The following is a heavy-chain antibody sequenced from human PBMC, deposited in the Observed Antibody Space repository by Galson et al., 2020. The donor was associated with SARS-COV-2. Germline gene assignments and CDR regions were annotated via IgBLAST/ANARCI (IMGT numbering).Heavy chain of an antibody. CDR2: INGGGTNT. CDR3: ARFPSDSGAIYPSSFDV. J-gene: IGHJ3*01. Sequence: GESLKISCVASGFSFSSYAMNWVRQAPGRGLEWVSGINGGGTNTYYAASVKGRFTVSRANSRTTLYLHMSDVGVEDSALYYCARFPSDSGAIYPSSFDVWGQGTMVTVSS. D-gene: IGHD1-26*01. CDR1: GFSFSSYA. V-gene: IGHV3-23*01.